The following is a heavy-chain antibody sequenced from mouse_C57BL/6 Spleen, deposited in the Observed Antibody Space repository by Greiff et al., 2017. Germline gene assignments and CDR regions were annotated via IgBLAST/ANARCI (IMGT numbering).Heavy chain of an antibody. CDR3: ARGDYYGRGYFDV. V-gene: IGHV1-52*01. Sequence: QVQLQQPGAELVRPGSSVKLSCKASGYTFTSYWMHWVKQRPIQGLEWIGNIDPSDSETHYNQKFKDKATLTVDKSSSTAYVQLSSLTSEDYAVYYCARGDYYGRGYFDVWGTGTTVTVSS. J-gene: IGHJ1*03. D-gene: IGHD1-1*01. CDR1: GYTFTSYW. CDR2: IDPSDSET.